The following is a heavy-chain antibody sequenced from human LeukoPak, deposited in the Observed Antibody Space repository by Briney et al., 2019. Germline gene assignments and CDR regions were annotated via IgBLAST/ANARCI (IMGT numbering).Heavy chain of an antibody. V-gene: IGHV3-74*01. J-gene: IGHJ4*02. CDR2: INGDGRAT. CDR3: ARGRGQWLVYLDH. Sequence: GGSLRLSCAASGFTFSSYWIHWVRQAPGKGLVWVSRINGDGRATNYADSVKDRFTISRDNAKNSLYLQLNSLRDEDTAVYYCARGRGQWLVYLDHWGQGTLVTVSS. CDR1: GFTFSSYW. D-gene: IGHD6-19*01.